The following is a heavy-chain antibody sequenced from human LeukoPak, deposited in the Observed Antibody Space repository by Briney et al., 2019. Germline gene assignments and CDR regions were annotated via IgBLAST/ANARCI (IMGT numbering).Heavy chain of an antibody. Sequence: AGGSLRLSCAASGFTVSSNYMSWVRQAPGKGLEWVSSISSSSSYIYYADSVKGRFTISRDNAKNSLYLQMNSLRAEDTAVYYCARARIAAAAPFDYWGQGTLVTVSS. V-gene: IGHV3-21*01. CDR3: ARARIAAAAPFDY. CDR1: GFTVSSNY. D-gene: IGHD6-13*01. J-gene: IGHJ4*02. CDR2: ISSSSSYI.